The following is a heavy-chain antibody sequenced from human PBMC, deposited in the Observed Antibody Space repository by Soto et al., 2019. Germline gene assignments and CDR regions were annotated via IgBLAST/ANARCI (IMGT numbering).Heavy chain of an antibody. J-gene: IGHJ6*02. V-gene: IGHV1-3*01. D-gene: IGHD2-2*01. CDR1: GYTFTSYA. CDR3: ARDRGFVVVVPAGGMDV. Sequence: ASVKVSCKASGYTFTSYAMHWVRQAPGQRLEWMGWINAGNGNTKYSQKFQGRVTITRDTSASTAYMELSSLRSEDTAVYYCARDRGFVVVVPAGGMDVWGQGTTVTISS. CDR2: INAGNGNT.